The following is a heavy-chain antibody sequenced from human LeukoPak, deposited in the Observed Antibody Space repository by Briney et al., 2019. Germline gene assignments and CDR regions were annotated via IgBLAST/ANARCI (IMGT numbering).Heavy chain of an antibody. CDR2: MNPNSGNT. CDR1: GYTFTSYD. D-gene: IGHD6-19*01. Sequence: ASVKVSCKASGYTFTSYDINWVRQATGQGLEWMGWMNPNSGNTGYAQKFQGRVTMTRNTSISTAYMELSSLRSEDTAVYYCARGMKGHSSGWYWRKGVGNYFDYWGQGTLVTVSS. V-gene: IGHV1-8*01. CDR3: ARGMKGHSSGWYWRKGVGNYFDY. J-gene: IGHJ4*02.